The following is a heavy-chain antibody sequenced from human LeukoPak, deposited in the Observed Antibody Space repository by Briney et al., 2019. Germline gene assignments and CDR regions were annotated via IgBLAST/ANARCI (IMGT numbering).Heavy chain of an antibody. CDR2: IYYSGST. Sequence: SETLSLTCTVSGGSISSYYWSWIRQPPGKGLEWIGYIYYSGSTNYNPSLKSRVTISVDTSKNQFSLKLSSVTAADTAVYYCARSSSGWYGYGWFDPWGQGTLVTVSS. V-gene: IGHV4-59*08. CDR3: ARSSSGWYGYGWFDP. J-gene: IGHJ5*02. CDR1: GGSISSYY. D-gene: IGHD6-13*01.